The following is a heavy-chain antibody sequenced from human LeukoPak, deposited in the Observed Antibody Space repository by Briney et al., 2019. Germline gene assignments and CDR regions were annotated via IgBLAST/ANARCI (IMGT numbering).Heavy chain of an antibody. J-gene: IGHJ4*02. CDR1: GFTFSSYE. Sequence: PGGSLRLSCAASGFTFSSYEMNWVRQAPGKGLEWVSYISSSGSTIYYADSVKGRFTISRDNAKNSLYLQMNSLRAEDTAVYYCTRDPWTGDSGYASFDYWGQGILVTVSS. CDR3: TRDPWTGDSGYASFDY. CDR2: ISSSGSTI. D-gene: IGHD3/OR15-3a*01. V-gene: IGHV3-48*03.